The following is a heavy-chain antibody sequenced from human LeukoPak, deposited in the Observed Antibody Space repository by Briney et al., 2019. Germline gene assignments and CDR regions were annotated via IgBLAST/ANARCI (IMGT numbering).Heavy chain of an antibody. Sequence: KASETLSLXCTVPGGSISSSDYYWAWIRQPPGKGLEGIGSINYSGNTYDNPSLKSRVTISVDTSRNQSSLKLSSVTAAATAMYYCVREKSRIYGVDWFYRWGQGTLVTVSS. CDR1: GGSISSSDYY. CDR2: INYSGNT. CDR3: VREKSRIYGVDWFYR. V-gene: IGHV4-39*01. J-gene: IGHJ5*02. D-gene: IGHD4-17*01.